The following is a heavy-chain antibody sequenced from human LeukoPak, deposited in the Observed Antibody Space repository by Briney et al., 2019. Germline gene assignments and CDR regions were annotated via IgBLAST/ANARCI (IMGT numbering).Heavy chain of an antibody. V-gene: IGHV4-59*06. D-gene: IGHD2-8*01. CDR1: GGSISSYY. CDR3: ARGIMENAFDI. CDR2: IYYSGST. Sequence: PSETLSLTCTVSGGSISSYYWSWIRQHPGKGLEWIGYIYYSGSTYYNPSLKSRVTISVDTSKNQFSLKLSSVTAADTAVYYCARGIMENAFDIWGQGTMVTVSS. J-gene: IGHJ3*02.